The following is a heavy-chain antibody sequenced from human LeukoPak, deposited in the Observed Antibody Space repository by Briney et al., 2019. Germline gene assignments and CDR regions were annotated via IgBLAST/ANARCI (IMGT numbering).Heavy chain of an antibody. V-gene: IGHV3-30*02. Sequence: GGSLRLSCAASGFTFSSYGMHWVRQAPGKGLEWVAFIRYDGSNKYYADSVKGRFTISRDNSKNTLYLQMNTLRAGDTAVYYCAKELRYNYYDSSGAGDAFDIWGQGTMVTVSS. CDR1: GFTFSSYG. CDR3: AKELRYNYYDSSGAGDAFDI. CDR2: IRYDGSNK. D-gene: IGHD3-22*01. J-gene: IGHJ3*02.